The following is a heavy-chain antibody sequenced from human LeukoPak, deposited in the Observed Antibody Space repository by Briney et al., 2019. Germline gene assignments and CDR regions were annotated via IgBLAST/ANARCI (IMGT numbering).Heavy chain of an antibody. CDR3: AKDDYYGFGY. CDR2: ISWNSGHI. CDR1: GFTFSSYA. Sequence: GGSLRLSCAASGFTFSSYAMSWVRQAPGKGLEWVSGISWNSGHIDYADSVKGRFTISRDNAKNSLSLQMNSLRAEDTALYYCAKDDYYGFGYWGQGTLVTVSS. V-gene: IGHV3-9*01. J-gene: IGHJ4*02. D-gene: IGHD3-10*01.